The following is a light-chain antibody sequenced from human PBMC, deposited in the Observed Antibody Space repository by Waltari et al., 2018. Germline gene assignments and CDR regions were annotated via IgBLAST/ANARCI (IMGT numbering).Light chain of an antibody. J-gene: IGKJ3*01. Sequence: DIVMTQSPDSLAVSLGERATINCKSSQSVLYSSNNKNYLTWYQKKPGQPPKLLIYLASTRESGVPDRFSGSGSGTDFTLTISSLQAEDVAVYYCQQYYNTPFTFGPGTKVDVK. CDR2: LAS. CDR1: QSVLYSSNNKNY. V-gene: IGKV4-1*01. CDR3: QQYYNTPFT.